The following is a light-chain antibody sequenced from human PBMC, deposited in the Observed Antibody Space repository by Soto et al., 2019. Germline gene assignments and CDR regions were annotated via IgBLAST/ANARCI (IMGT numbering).Light chain of an antibody. CDR2: GAA. V-gene: IGKV3-20*01. CDR3: QQYVSWT. Sequence: EIVLTQSPGTLSVSPGERATLSCRASQSISSNYLAWYQQKPGQAPMILIYGAASRATGIPDRFRRSGSGKDFTLTISRLEPEDSAIYYCQQYVSWTFGQGTKVEIK. CDR1: QSISSNY. J-gene: IGKJ1*01.